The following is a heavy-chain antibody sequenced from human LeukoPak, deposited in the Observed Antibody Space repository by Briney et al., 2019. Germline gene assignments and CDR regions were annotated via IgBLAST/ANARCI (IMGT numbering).Heavy chain of an antibody. CDR1: GGSISSSSYY. CDR2: IYYSGST. Sequence: PSETLSLTCTVSGGSISSSSYYWGWIRQPPGKGLGWIGSIYYSGSTYYNPSLKSRVTISVDTSKNQFSLKLSSVTAADAAVYYCARHQAYYDILTGYYYYPYFDYWGQGTLVTVSS. J-gene: IGHJ4*02. CDR3: ARHQAYYDILTGYYYYPYFDY. D-gene: IGHD3-9*01. V-gene: IGHV4-39*01.